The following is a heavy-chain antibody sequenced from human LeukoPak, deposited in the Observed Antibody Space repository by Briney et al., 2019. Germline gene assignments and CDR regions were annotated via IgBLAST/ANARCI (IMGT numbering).Heavy chain of an antibody. CDR3: ARWFGELPFDY. CDR1: GASITSYY. Sequence: SETLSLTCTVSGASITSYYWNWIRQPAGKGLEWIGRIYISGITNYNPSLKSRVTMSIDASRNQFSLKLSSVTAADTAVYYCARWFGELPFDYWGQGTLVTVSS. V-gene: IGHV4-4*07. D-gene: IGHD3-10*01. J-gene: IGHJ4*02. CDR2: IYISGIT.